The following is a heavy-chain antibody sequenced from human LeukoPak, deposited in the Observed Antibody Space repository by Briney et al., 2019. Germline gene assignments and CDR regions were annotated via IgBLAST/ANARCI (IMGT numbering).Heavy chain of an antibody. D-gene: IGHD3-10*01. V-gene: IGHV4-4*07. CDR1: GGSISSYY. CDR3: ARTRYGSGSYYYFDY. CDR2: IYTSGST. J-gene: IGHJ4*02. Sequence: SETLSLTCTVSGGSISSYYWSWIRQPAGKGLEWIGRIYTSGSTNYNPSLKSRVTMSVDTSKNQFSLKLSSVTAADTAVYYCARTRYGSGSYYYFDYWGQGTLVTVSS.